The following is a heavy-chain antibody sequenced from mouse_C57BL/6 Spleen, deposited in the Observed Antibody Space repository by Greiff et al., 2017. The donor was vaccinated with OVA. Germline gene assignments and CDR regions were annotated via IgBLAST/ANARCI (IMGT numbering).Heavy chain of an antibody. J-gene: IGHJ3*01. D-gene: IGHD4-1*01. Sequence: QVQLQQPGAELVMPGASVKLSCKASGYTFTSYWMHSVKQRPGQGLEWIGEIDPSDSYTNYNQKFKGKSTLTVDKSSSTAYMQLSSLTSEDSAVYCCARGGFGKGAFAYWGQGTLVTVSA. CDR3: ARGGFGKGAFAY. CDR1: GYTFTSYW. CDR2: IDPSDSYT. V-gene: IGHV1-69*01.